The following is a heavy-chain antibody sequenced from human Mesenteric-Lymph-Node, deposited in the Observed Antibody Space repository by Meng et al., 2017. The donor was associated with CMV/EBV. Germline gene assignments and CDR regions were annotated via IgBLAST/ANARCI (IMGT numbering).Heavy chain of an antibody. V-gene: IGHV3-74*01. Sequence: GESLKISCAASGFTFSSYWMHWVRQAPGKGLVWVSRINSDGSSTSYADSVKGRFTISRDNAKNTLYLQMNSLRAEDTAVYYCAKDQRGCMDVWGQGTTVTVSS. J-gene: IGHJ6*02. CDR2: INSDGSST. CDR3: AKDQRGCMDV. CDR1: GFTFSSYW. D-gene: IGHD1-1*01.